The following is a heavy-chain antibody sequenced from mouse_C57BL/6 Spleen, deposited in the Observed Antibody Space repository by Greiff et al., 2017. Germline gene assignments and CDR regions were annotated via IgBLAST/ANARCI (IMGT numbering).Heavy chain of an antibody. Sequence: QVQLKQSGAELVRPGASVKLSCKASGYTFTDSEMHWVQPPPVHGLEWIGAIDPETGGTAYDQKFKGKAILTADTSTSTAYMELRSLTSEDSAVYYCTKGIDDWGQGTSVTVSS. CDR1: GYTFTDSE. J-gene: IGHJ4*01. V-gene: IGHV1-15*01. CDR2: IDPETGGT. CDR3: TKGIDD.